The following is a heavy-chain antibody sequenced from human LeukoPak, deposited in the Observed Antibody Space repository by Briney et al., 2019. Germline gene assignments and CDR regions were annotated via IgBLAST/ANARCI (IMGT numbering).Heavy chain of an antibody. Sequence: SVKVSCKASGGTFSSYAISWVRQAPGQGLEWMGGIIPIFGTANYAQKFQGRVTITTDESTSTAYMELSSLRSEDTAVYYCARAVSSWLRFDPWGQGTLVTVSS. CDR1: GGTFSSYA. D-gene: IGHD6-13*01. CDR2: IIPIFGTA. V-gene: IGHV1-69*05. J-gene: IGHJ5*02. CDR3: ARAVSSWLRFDP.